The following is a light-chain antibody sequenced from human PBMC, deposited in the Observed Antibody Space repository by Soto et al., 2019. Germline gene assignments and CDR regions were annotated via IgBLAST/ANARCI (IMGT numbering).Light chain of an antibody. V-gene: IGLV2-11*01. CDR2: DVN. CDR1: SSDVGAYNY. J-gene: IGLJ2*01. CDR3: CSYEGTYSFRV. Sequence: QSALTQPRSVSGSPGHSVTISCTGTSSDVGAYNYVSWYQQHPGKAPKLIIYDVNKRPSGVPDRFSGSKSGNTASLTISGLQAEDEGDYFCCSYEGTYSFRVFGGGIKLTVL.